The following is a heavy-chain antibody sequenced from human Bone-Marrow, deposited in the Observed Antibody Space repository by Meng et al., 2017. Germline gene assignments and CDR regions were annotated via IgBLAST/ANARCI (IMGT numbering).Heavy chain of an antibody. CDR2: ISFDGTRG. CDR1: GFTFSGPA. D-gene: IGHD2-2*01. V-gene: IGHV3-30*01. CDR3: ATEGSCTSCYEGAGDFDY. J-gene: IGHJ4*02. Sequence: GGSLRLSCAASGFTFSGPAMHWVRQAPGKGLEWVALISFDGTRGFYADSVKGRFTISRDNSENTLYLQMNSLRPGDTAVYYCATEGSCTSCYEGAGDFDYWGQGTLVTVSS.